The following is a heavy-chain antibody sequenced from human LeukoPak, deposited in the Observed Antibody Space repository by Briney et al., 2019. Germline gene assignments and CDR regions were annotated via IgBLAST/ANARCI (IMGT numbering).Heavy chain of an antibody. Sequence: SVKVSCKASGGTFSSYAISWVRQAPGQGLEWMGRIIPILGIANYAQKFQGRVTITADKSTSTAYMELSSLRSEDTAVYYCARDYYGSGSYYNPKIDYWGRGTLVTVSS. J-gene: IGHJ4*02. D-gene: IGHD3-10*01. V-gene: IGHV1-69*04. CDR3: ARDYYGSGSYYNPKIDY. CDR2: IIPILGIA. CDR1: GGTFSSYA.